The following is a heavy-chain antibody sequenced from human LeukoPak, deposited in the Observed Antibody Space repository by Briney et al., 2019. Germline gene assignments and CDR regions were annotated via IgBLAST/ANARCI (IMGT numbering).Heavy chain of an antibody. D-gene: IGHD5-18*01. CDR3: ARDVGYSSGSDY. CDR2: INHSGST. Sequence: SETLSLTCAVYGGSFSGYYWSWIRQPPGKGLEWIGEINHSGSTNYNPSLKSRVTISVDTSENQFSLKLSSVTAADTAVYYCARDVGYSSGSDYWGQGTLVTVSS. CDR1: GGSFSGYY. J-gene: IGHJ4*02. V-gene: IGHV4-34*01.